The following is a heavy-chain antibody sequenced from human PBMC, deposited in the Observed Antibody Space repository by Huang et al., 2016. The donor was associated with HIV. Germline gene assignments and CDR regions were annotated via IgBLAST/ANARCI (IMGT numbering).Heavy chain of an antibody. CDR1: GGTFSSYT. CDR2: IIPIFGTA. CDR3: ARDYSDSSASLGADAFDV. V-gene: IGHV1-69*13. Sequence: QVQLVQSGAEVKKPGSSVKVSCKASGGTFSSYTISWLRQAPGQGPEWMGGIIPIFGTAYYAQKCQGRVTITADESTSSAYMELSSLRSEDSALYYCARDYSDSSASLGADAFDVWGQGTLVTVSS. D-gene: IGHD3-22*01. J-gene: IGHJ3*01.